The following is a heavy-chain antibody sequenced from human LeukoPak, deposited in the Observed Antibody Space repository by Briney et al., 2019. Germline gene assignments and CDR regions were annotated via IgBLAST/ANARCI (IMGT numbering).Heavy chain of an antibody. CDR2: ISYDGSNK. D-gene: IGHD5-18*01. V-gene: IGHV3-30*04. CDR1: GFTFSSYA. Sequence: GGSLRLSCAASGFTFSSYAMHWVRQAPGKGLEWVAVISYDGSNKYYADSVKGRFTISRDNSKNTLYLQMNSLRAEDTAVYYCAKDASGYSYGSLDYWGQGTLVTVSS. CDR3: AKDASGYSYGSLDY. J-gene: IGHJ4*02.